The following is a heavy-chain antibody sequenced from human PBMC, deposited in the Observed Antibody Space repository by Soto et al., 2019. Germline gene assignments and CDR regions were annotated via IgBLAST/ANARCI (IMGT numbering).Heavy chain of an antibody. CDR1: GGTFSSYA. CDR3: ARPGSKGAESVFAY. Sequence: APVKVSCEASGGTFSSYAISWVRQAPGQGLEWMGGIIPIFGTANYAQKFQGRVTITADESTSTAYMEPSSLRSEDTAVYYCARPGSKGAESVFAYWGQGTLVTVSS. V-gene: IGHV1-69*13. D-gene: IGHD4-4*01. J-gene: IGHJ4*02. CDR2: IIPIFGTA.